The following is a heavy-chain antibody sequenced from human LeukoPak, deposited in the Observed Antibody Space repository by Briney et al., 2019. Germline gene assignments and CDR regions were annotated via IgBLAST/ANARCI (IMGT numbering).Heavy chain of an antibody. CDR3: ARRGVATILFDY. CDR2: INHSGST. CDR1: GGSFSGYY. J-gene: IGHJ4*02. V-gene: IGHV4-34*01. D-gene: IGHD5-12*01. Sequence: PSETLSLTCAVYGGSFSGYYWSWIRQPPGKGLEWIGEINHSGSTNYNPSLKSRVTISVDTSKNQFSLKLSSVTAADTAVYYCARRGVATILFDYWGQGTLVTVSS.